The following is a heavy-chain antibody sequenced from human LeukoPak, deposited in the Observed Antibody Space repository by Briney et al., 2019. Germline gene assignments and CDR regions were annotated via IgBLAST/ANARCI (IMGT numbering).Heavy chain of an antibody. D-gene: IGHD2-15*01. CDR2: INHSGST. V-gene: IGHV4-34*01. Sequence: SETLSLXCAVYGGSFSGYYWSWIRQPPGKGLEWIGEINHSGSTNYNPSLKSRVTISVDTSKNQFSLKLSSVTAADTAVYYCARKRKGLGYCSGGSCYPTYYFDYWGQGTLVTVSS. CDR1: GGSFSGYY. J-gene: IGHJ4*02. CDR3: ARKRKGLGYCSGGSCYPTYYFDY.